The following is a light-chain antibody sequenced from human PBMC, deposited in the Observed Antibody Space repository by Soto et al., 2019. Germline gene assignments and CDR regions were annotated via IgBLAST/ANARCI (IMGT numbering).Light chain of an antibody. CDR3: QKSYSDRA. V-gene: IGKV1-39*01. Sequence: DIQMTQSPSTLSASVGDRITITCRASQSISTFLNWYHQKPGKAPKLLIYAASNLHSGVPSRFSGSGSGTDFTLTISSLQPEDFATYFCQKSYSDRAFGQGTKVDIK. CDR1: QSISTF. J-gene: IGKJ1*01. CDR2: AAS.